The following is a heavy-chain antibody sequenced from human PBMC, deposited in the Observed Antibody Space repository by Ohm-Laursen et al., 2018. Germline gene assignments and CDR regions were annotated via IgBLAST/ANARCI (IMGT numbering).Heavy chain of an antibody. CDR2: INPNSGGT. J-gene: IGHJ6*02. CDR3: ASGDIVLMVYASLGGLHYGMDV. Sequence: ASVKVSCKASGYTFTGYYMHWVRQAPGQGLEWMGWINPNSGGTNYAQKFQGRVTMTRDTSISTVYMELSRLRSDDTAVYYCASGDIVLMVYASLGGLHYGMDVWGQGTTVTVSS. CDR1: GYTFTGYY. V-gene: IGHV1-2*02. D-gene: IGHD2-8*01.